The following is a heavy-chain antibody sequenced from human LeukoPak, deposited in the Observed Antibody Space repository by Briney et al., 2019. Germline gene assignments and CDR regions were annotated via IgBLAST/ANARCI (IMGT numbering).Heavy chain of an antibody. CDR3: ARALRVSGSYYPYYYYGMDV. V-gene: IGHV3-23*01. J-gene: IGHJ6*02. D-gene: IGHD1-26*01. CDR1: GFTFSSYA. CDR2: ISGSGGST. Sequence: GGSLRLSCAASGFTFSSYAMSWVRQAPGKGLEWVSAISGSGGSTYYADSVKGRFTISRDNSMNTLYLQMNSLRAEDAAVYYCARALRVSGSYYPYYYYGMDVWGQGTTVTVSS.